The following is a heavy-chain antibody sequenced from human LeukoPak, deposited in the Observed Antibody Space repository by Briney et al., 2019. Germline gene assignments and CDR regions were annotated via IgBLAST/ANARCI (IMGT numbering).Heavy chain of an antibody. V-gene: IGHV4-59*01. Sequence: SETLSLTCTASGGSISSYYWSWIRQPPGKGLEWIGYIYYSGSTNYNPSLKSRVTISVDTSKNQFSLKLSSVTAADTAVYYCARGADFDWLWGYYYGMDVWGQGTTVTVSS. J-gene: IGHJ6*02. D-gene: IGHD3-9*01. CDR3: ARGADFDWLWGYYYGMDV. CDR1: GGSISSYY. CDR2: IYYSGST.